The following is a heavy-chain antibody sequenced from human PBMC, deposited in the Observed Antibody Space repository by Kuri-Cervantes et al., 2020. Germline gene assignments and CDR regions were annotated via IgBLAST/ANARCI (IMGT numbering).Heavy chain of an antibody. J-gene: IGHJ6*02. V-gene: IGHV4-34*01. CDR3: ARGWDIVVVPAHPYYGMDV. Sequence: SQTLSLTCAVYGGSFSGYYWSWIHQPPGKGLEWIGEINHSGSTNYNPSLKSRVTISVDTSKNQFSLKLSSVTAADTAVYYCARGWDIVVVPAHPYYGMDVWGQGTTVTVSS. D-gene: IGHD2-2*01. CDR1: GGSFSGYY. CDR2: INHSGST.